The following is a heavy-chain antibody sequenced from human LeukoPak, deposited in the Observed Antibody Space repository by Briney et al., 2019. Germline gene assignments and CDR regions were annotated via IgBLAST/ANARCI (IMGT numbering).Heavy chain of an antibody. D-gene: IGHD5-24*01. J-gene: IGHJ4*02. Sequence: GGSLRLSCVASRFQFSSYAMSWVRQAPGKGLEWVSVIYSGGSTYYADSVKGRFTISRDDSRNTLYLQMNSLRAEDTAVYYCARGLVEMATIYFDYWGQGTLVTVSS. CDR2: IYSGGST. CDR1: RFQFSSYA. V-gene: IGHV3-53*01. CDR3: ARGLVEMATIYFDY.